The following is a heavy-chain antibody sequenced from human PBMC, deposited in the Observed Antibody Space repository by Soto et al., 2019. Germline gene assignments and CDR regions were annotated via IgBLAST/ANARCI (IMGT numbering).Heavy chain of an antibody. J-gene: IGHJ6*02. CDR3: ARARYCSSTSCYSSYYYYGMDV. Sequence: QVQLQQWGAGLLKPSETLSLTCAVYGGSFSGYYWSWIRQPPGKGLEWFGEINHSGSTNYNPSLKSPGTISIGASKKQFSLKLSPVAAADSAVYYCARARYCSSTSCYSSYYYYGMDVWGQGTTVTVSS. V-gene: IGHV4-34*01. CDR2: INHSGST. CDR1: GGSFSGYY. D-gene: IGHD2-2*02.